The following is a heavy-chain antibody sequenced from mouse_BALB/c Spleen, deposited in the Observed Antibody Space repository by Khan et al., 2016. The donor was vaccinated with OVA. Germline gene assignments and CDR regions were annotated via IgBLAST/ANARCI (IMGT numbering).Heavy chain of an antibody. CDR2: TNPTNGRT. J-gene: IGHJ2*01. V-gene: IGHV1S81*02. CDR1: GYTFTSYW. D-gene: IGHD1-1*01. CDR3: ARIKKIVATYFDY. Sequence: QIQLVQSGAELVKAGASVKMSCKASGYTFTSYWMHWVKQRLGQGLEWFAETNPTNGRTYYNEKFKSKATLTVDKSSSTAYMLLSGPTFEDSAVYYCARIKKIVATYFDYWGQDTTLTVSS.